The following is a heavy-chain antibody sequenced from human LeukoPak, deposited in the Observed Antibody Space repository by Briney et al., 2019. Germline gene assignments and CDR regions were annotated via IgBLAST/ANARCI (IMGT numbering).Heavy chain of an antibody. CDR3: AKGHGGSGSYPLVY. CDR2: ISGSGGST. CDR1: GSTFSSYW. V-gene: IGHV3-23*01. J-gene: IGHJ4*02. D-gene: IGHD3-10*01. Sequence: GGSLRLSCAASGSTFSSYWMSWVRQAPGKGLEWVSAISGSGGSTYYADSAKGRFTISRDNSKNTLYLQMNSLRAEDTAVYYCAKGHGGSGSYPLVYWGQGTLVTVSS.